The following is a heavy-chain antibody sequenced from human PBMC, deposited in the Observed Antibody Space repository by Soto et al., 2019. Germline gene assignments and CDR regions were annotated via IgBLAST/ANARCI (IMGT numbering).Heavy chain of an antibody. Sequence: EVQVVESGGGLVQPGGSLRLSCAASGFTFSFYWMSWVRQAPGKGLEWVANINHDGIEKYYVDSVKGRFSISRDNASNSVSLQMNSLRADDTAVYFWARAGLQLSCYFDLRGRGTLVTVSS. CDR3: ARAGLQLSCYFDL. J-gene: IGHJ2*01. D-gene: IGHD4-4*01. V-gene: IGHV3-7*01. CDR2: INHDGIEK. CDR1: GFTFSFYW.